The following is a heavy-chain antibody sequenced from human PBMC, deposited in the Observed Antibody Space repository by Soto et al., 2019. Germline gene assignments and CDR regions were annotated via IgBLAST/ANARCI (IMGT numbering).Heavy chain of an antibody. CDR1: GGTFSSYT. D-gene: IGHD6-6*01. J-gene: IGHJ4*02. Sequence: QVQLVQSGAEVKKPGSSVKVSCKASGGTFSSYTISWVRQAPGQGLEWMGRIIPILGIANYAQKFQGRVTITADKSTSTAYMELSSLRSEDTAVYYCARLVRDSSSSFGYWGQGTLVTVSS. CDR2: IIPILGIA. V-gene: IGHV1-69*02. CDR3: ARLVRDSSSSFGY.